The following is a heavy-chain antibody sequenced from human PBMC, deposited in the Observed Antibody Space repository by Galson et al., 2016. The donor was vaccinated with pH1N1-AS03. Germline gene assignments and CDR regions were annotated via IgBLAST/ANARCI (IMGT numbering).Heavy chain of an antibody. V-gene: IGHV2-70*04. CDR1: GFSLTTRGMR. CDR3: ARTLSYTTTWPHFDY. CDR2: IDWEGDK. D-gene: IGHD2-2*02. J-gene: IGHJ4*02. Sequence: PALVKPTQTLTLTCTFSGFSLTTRGMRVSWIRQPPGKALEWLARIDWEGDKVYSTSLKTRLALSEDTSKNQVVLTMTNMDPVDTATYYCARTLSYTTTWPHFDYWGQGTLVTVSS.